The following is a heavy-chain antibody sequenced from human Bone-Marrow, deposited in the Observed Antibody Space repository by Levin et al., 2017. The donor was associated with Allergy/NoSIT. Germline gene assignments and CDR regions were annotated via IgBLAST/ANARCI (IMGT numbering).Heavy chain of an antibody. D-gene: IGHD5-18*01. CDR1: GYTFTSFG. Sequence: ASVKVSCKASGYTFTSFGFSWVRQAPGQGLEWMGWINAYNGNTNPAQKFQDRVTMTTDTSTSTAYMELRSLRSDDTAVHYCARAPSRVVPGEYSSKLDYWDQGTLVTVYS. CDR3: ARAPSRVVPGEYSSKLDY. J-gene: IGHJ4*02. V-gene: IGHV1-18*04. CDR2: INAYNGNT.